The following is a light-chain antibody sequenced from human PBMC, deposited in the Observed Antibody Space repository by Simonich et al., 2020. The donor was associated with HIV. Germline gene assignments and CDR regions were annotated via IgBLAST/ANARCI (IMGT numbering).Light chain of an antibody. Sequence: DIVMTQTPLSLSVTPGQPASISCKSSQSLLHSDGRTYLYWYLQKPGQSPQLLIYEVSSRLSGVPDTFSGCGSGTDFTLKISRVEAEDVGVYYCMQGIHLPYTFGQGTKLEIK. CDR1: QSLLHSDGRTY. CDR2: EVS. CDR3: MQGIHLPYT. V-gene: IGKV2-29*02. J-gene: IGKJ2*01.